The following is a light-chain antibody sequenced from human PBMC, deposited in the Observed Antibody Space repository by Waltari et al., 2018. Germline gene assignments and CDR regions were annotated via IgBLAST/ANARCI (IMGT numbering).Light chain of an antibody. J-gene: IGKJ4*01. CDR2: GAS. CDR1: GSGRSN. CDR3: QQYYHWVA. Sequence: SATRACRAGGSGRSNVSWSQQKPGQAPRLLIYGASTRATGVPAKFRGSGSGTDFTLTISSLQSEDFAVYYCQQYYHWVAFGGGTWVQIK. V-gene: IGKV3-15*01.